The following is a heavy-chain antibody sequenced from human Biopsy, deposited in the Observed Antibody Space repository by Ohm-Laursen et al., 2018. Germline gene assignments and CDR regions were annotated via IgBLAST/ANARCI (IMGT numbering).Heavy chain of an antibody. D-gene: IGHD2-2*02. CDR3: ARRIPLYGMDV. Sequence: LRLSCSASGFTFTSYEINWVRQASGKGLEWVANIHYTGSPIYYADSVRGRFTISRDNGEYSLFLQMNSLRVDDTAVYYCARRIPLYGMDVWGQGTTVTVSS. V-gene: IGHV3-48*03. CDR2: IHYTGSPI. CDR1: GFTFTSYE. J-gene: IGHJ6*02.